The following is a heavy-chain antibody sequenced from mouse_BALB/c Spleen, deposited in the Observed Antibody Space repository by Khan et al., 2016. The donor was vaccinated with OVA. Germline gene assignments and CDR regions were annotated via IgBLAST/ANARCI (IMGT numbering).Heavy chain of an antibody. CDR2: IITYTGEP. Sequence: QIQLVQSGPELKKPGETVKISCKASGYTFTNYGMNWVKQAPGKGLKWMGWIITYTGEPTYTDDFKGRFAFSLETSASTAYLQINNLTNEDTATYFCARPPYFSYVMAYWGQGTSVTVSS. D-gene: IGHD2-10*01. CDR3: ARPPYFSYVMAY. V-gene: IGHV9-3-1*01. CDR1: GYTFTNYG. J-gene: IGHJ4*01.